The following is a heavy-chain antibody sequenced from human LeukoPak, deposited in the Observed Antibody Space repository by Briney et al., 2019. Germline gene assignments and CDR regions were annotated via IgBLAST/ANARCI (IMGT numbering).Heavy chain of an antibody. D-gene: IGHD3-9*01. Sequence: GGSLRLSCAASGFTFSNYVMSWVRRAPGEGLEWVSAITGSGGNTYYADSLKGRFTISRDNFKNTVFLQMNSLRAEDTAVYYCAKWGDYDVLTGYYVSDYWGQGTLVTVSS. CDR3: AKWGDYDVLTGYYVSDY. J-gene: IGHJ4*02. CDR2: ITGSGGNT. CDR1: GFTFSNYV. V-gene: IGHV3-23*01.